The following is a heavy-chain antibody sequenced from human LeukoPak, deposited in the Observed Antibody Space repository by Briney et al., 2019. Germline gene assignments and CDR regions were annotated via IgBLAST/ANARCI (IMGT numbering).Heavy chain of an antibody. CDR1: GYSISSGYH. Sequence: PSETLSLICSVSGYSISSGYHWGWIRQPPGQGLEWIGSIYHSGRTYYNPSLKSRVTISVDTSKNQFSLNLSSVTAADTAVYYCARVRWLLFDYWGQGTLVTVSS. V-gene: IGHV4-38-2*02. CDR2: IYHSGRT. D-gene: IGHD3-22*01. CDR3: ARVRWLLFDY. J-gene: IGHJ4*02.